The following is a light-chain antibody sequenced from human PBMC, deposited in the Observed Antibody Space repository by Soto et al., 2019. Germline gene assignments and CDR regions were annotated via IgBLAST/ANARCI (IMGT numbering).Light chain of an antibody. J-gene: IGKJ4*01. CDR3: QQYNNWPSLT. CDR1: QSVRSS. CDR2: GAS. Sequence: EIVMTQSPATLSVSPGERATLSCRASQSVRSSLAWYQQKPGQAPRLLIYGASTRATGIPARFSGSGSGTEFTLTISSLQSEDFAVYYCQQYNNWPSLTFGGGTKVEIK. V-gene: IGKV3D-15*01.